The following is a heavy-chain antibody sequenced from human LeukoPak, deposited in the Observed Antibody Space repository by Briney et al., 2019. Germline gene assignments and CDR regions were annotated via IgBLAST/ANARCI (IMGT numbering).Heavy chain of an antibody. V-gene: IGHV4-34*01. CDR3: ATTNYYDSSGYGY. J-gene: IGHJ4*02. Sequence: SETLSLTCAVYGGSFSGYYWSWIRQPPGKGLEWIGYIYHSGSTYYNPSLKSRVTISVDRSKNQFSLKLSSVTAADTAVYYCATTNYYDSSGYGYWGQGTLVTVSS. CDR1: GGSFSGYY. CDR2: IYHSGST. D-gene: IGHD3-22*01.